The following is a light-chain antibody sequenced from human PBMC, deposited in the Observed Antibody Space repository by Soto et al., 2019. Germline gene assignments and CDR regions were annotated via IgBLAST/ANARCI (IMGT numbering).Light chain of an antibody. J-gene: IGKJ3*01. Sequence: DIQMTQSPSSLSASVGDRVTITCQASQDISNYLNWYQQKPGKAPKLLIYDASNLETGVPSRFSGSGSGTDFNFTISSLQPEDIATYYCQQYDNLPPFTFGPGNKVDIK. CDR1: QDISNY. CDR2: DAS. CDR3: QQYDNLPPFT. V-gene: IGKV1-33*01.